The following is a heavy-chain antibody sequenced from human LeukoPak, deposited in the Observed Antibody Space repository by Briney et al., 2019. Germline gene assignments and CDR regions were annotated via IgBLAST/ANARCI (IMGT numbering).Heavy chain of an antibody. CDR1: NYTFTSYG. J-gene: IGHJ5*02. V-gene: IGHV1-18*01. Sequence: ASVKVSCKASNYTFTSYGITWVRQAPGQGLEWMGWISAYNGNTNYAQKLQGRVTMTTDTSTSTAYMELRSLRSDDTAVYYCAREKTYYYDSSGYLGGNWFDPWGQGTLVTVSS. CDR3: AREKTYYYDSSGYLGGNWFDP. D-gene: IGHD3-22*01. CDR2: ISAYNGNT.